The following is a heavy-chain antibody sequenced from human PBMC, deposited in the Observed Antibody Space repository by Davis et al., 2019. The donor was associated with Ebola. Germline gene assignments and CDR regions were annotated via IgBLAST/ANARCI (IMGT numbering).Heavy chain of an antibody. CDR2: INHSGST. J-gene: IGHJ4*02. CDR3: ARGRWLAKQFDY. V-gene: IGHV4-34*01. Sequence: SETLSLTCAVYGGSFSAYYWSWIRQPPGKGLEWIGEINHSGSTNYNPSLKSRVTISVDTSKNQFSLKLSSVIAADTAVYYCARGRWLAKQFDYWGQGTLVTVSS. CDR1: GGSFSAYY. D-gene: IGHD6-19*01.